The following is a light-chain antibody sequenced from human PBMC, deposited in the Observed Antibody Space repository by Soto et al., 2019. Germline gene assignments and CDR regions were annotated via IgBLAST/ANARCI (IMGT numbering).Light chain of an antibody. CDR1: QSVNSNY. CDR2: GAS. Sequence: EIVLTQSPGTLSLSPGERATLSCRASQSVNSNYLAWYQKTPGQAPRLLIYGASNSATGIPDRFTGSGSGTDFPLTISRLEPEAVAVSYCQLCGGSPLHTFGQVTKLEIK. CDR3: QLCGGSPLHT. J-gene: IGKJ2*01. V-gene: IGKV3-20*01.